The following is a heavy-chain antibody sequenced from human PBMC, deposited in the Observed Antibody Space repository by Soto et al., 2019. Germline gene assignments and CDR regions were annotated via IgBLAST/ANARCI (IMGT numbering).Heavy chain of an antibody. V-gene: IGHV1-18*01. Sequence: GASVKVSCKASGYTFTSYGISWVRQAPGQGLEWMGWISAYNGNTNYAQKLQGRVTMTTDTSTSTAYMELRSLRSDDTAVYYCARGWKYSSSSTKGFDYWGQGTLVTVSS. J-gene: IGHJ4*02. CDR3: ARGWKYSSSSTKGFDY. CDR2: ISAYNGNT. CDR1: GYTFTSYG. D-gene: IGHD6-6*01.